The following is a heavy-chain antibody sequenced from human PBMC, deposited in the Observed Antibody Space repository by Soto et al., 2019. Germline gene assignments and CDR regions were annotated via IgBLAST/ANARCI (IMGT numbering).Heavy chain of an antibody. J-gene: IGHJ4*02. Sequence: SAVSGRTIRSLSWWGFIRQPPGKGLEWIGYVHHSGTTFYNASLQNRITMSVDMSNNQVSLNLRSVTAADTAVYYCGRTWREPRLDNWGQGTLLNRLP. CDR2: VHHSGTT. V-gene: IGHV4-28*01. CDR1: GRTIRSLSW. CDR3: GRTWREPRLDN.